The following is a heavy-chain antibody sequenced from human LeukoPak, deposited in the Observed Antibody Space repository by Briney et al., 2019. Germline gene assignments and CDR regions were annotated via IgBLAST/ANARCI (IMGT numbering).Heavy chain of an antibody. CDR3: ALRAAAEYYYYYGMDV. J-gene: IGHJ6*02. CDR2: IYHSGST. D-gene: IGHD6-13*01. Sequence: SETLSLTCAVSGGSISSSNWWSWVRQPPGKGLEWIGEIYHSGSTNYNPSLKGRVTISVDKSKNQFSLKLSSVTAADTAVYYCALRAAAEYYYYYGMDVWGQGTTVTVSS. V-gene: IGHV4-4*02. CDR1: GGSISSSNW.